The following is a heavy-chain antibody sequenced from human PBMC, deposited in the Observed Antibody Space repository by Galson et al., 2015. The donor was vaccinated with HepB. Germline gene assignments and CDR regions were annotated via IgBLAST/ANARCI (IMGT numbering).Heavy chain of an antibody. CDR2: IWYDGSNK. CDR3: AREAYYYDSSGSYAPGHYYYYGMDV. Sequence: SLRLSCATSGFTFSSYGVHWVRQALGKGLEWVAVIWYDGSNKNYADSVKGRFTISRDNSKNTLYLQMDSLRAEDTAVYYCAREAYYYDSSGSYAPGHYYYYGMDVWGQGTTVTVSS. CDR1: GFTFSSYG. J-gene: IGHJ6*02. D-gene: IGHD3-22*01. V-gene: IGHV3-33*01.